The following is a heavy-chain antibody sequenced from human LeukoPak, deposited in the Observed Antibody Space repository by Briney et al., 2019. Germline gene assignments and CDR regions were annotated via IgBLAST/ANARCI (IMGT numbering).Heavy chain of an antibody. CDR2: ISAYNGNT. D-gene: IGHD6-19*01. Sequence: ASVKVSCKASGYTFTSYGISWVGQAPGQGLECMGWISAYNGNTNYAQKLQGRVTMTTDTSTSTAYMELRSLRSDDTAVYYCARDVGSGWPADYWGQGTLVTVSS. CDR3: ARDVGSGWPADY. V-gene: IGHV1-18*01. J-gene: IGHJ4*02. CDR1: GYTFTSYG.